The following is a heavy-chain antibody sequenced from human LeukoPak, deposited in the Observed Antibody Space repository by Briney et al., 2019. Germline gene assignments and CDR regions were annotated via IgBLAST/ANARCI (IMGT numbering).Heavy chain of an antibody. CDR1: GFTFSSYA. CDR3: ARYDYGSHYYYGMDV. V-gene: IGHV3-30*04. CDR2: ISYDGSNK. Sequence: PGGSLRLSCAASGFTFSSYAMHWVRQAPGKGLEWVAVISYDGSNKYYADSVKGRFTISRDNSKNTLYLQMNSLRAEDTAVYYCARYDYGSHYYYGMDVWGQGTTVTVSS. D-gene: IGHD4-17*01. J-gene: IGHJ6*02.